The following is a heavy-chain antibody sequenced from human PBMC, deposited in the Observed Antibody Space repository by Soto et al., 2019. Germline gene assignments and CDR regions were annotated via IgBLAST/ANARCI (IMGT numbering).Heavy chain of an antibody. CDR3: VKGVSSSWGFWGYGMDV. Sequence: PVGYLRLSFSASGFTFSSYALNWVRQAPLQVLEYVSAISSNGGSTYYADSLKGRFTISRDNSKNTLYLQMSSLRAEDTAVYYCVKGVSSSWGFWGYGMDVWGQGTTLTVSS. CDR2: ISSNGGST. CDR1: GFTFSSYA. D-gene: IGHD6-13*01. J-gene: IGHJ6*02. V-gene: IGHV3-64D*09.